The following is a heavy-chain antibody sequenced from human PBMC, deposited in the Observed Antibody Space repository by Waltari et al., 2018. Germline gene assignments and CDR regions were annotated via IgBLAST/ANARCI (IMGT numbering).Heavy chain of an antibody. J-gene: IGHJ5*02. D-gene: IGHD3-3*01. V-gene: IGHV4-34*01. CDR3: TRGGNYDFWSHTPFVDP. Sequence: QVQLQQWGAGLLKPSETLSLTCSVSGASFTSYYWGWVRHVPGKGLEWIGQIRHPGNTNYNPSLKSRVAISIDTSRNEFSLKLFSVTAADTALYFCTRGGNYDFWSHTPFVDPWGQGTQVTVS. CDR2: IRHPGNT. CDR1: GASFTSYY.